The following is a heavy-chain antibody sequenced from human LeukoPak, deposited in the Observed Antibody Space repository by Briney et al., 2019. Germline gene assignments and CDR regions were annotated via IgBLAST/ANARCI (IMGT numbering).Heavy chain of an antibody. CDR2: MNPNSGNT. J-gene: IGHJ6*03. CDR3: ARVDDFWSPYYYYMDV. Sequence: ASVKVSCKASGYTFTSYDINWVRQATGLGLEWMGWMNPNSGNTGYAQKFQGRVTMTRNTSISTAYMELSSLRSEVTAVYYCARVDDFWSPYYYYMDVWGKGTTVTVSS. V-gene: IGHV1-8*01. CDR1: GYTFTSYD. D-gene: IGHD3-3*01.